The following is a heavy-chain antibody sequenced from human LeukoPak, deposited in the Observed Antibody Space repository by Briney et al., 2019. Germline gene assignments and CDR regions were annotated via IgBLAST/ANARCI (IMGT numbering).Heavy chain of an antibody. V-gene: IGHV3-21*04. CDR1: GFTVSGNY. CDR3: ARRAGAYSHPYDY. Sequence: KSGGSLRLSCTVSGFTVSGNYMSWVRQAPGKGLEWVSSISSSSSYIYYSDSVKGRFTISRDNSKNTLYLQMNSLRAEDTAVYYCARRAGAYSHPYDYWGQGTLVTVSS. CDR2: ISSSSSYI. J-gene: IGHJ4*02. D-gene: IGHD4/OR15-4a*01.